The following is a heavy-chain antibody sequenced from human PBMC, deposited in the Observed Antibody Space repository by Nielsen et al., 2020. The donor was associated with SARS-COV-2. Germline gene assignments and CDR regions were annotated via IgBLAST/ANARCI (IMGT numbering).Heavy chain of an antibody. CDR2: ISWDGGST. Sequence: GGSLRLSCAASGFTFDDYTMHWVRQAPGKGLEWVSLISWDGGSTYYADSVKGRFTISRDNSKNSLYLQMNSLRTEDTALYYCAKGYGGHYYYYYGMDVWPRDHGHRLL. CDR3: AKGYGGHYYYYYGMDV. CDR1: GFTFDDYT. D-gene: IGHD4-23*01. V-gene: IGHV3-43*01. J-gene: IGHJ6*02.